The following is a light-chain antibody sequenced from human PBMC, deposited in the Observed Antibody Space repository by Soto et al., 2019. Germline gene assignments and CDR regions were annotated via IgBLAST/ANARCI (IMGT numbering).Light chain of an antibody. Sequence: QSALTQPASVSGSPGQSITISCSGTSSDIGSYDHVAWYQQFPGKSPKLMIYAVNDRPSGVSDRFSGSKSGITASLTISGLQTEDEADYYCSSYTSSSTRVFGTGTKLTVL. CDR2: AVN. CDR3: SSYTSSSTRV. CDR1: SSDIGSYDH. V-gene: IGLV2-14*03. J-gene: IGLJ1*01.